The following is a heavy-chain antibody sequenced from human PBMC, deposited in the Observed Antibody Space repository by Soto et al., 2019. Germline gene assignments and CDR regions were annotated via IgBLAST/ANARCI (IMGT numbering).Heavy chain of an antibody. D-gene: IGHD2-2*01. CDR1: GFTFDDYA. Sequence: GGSLRLSCAASGFTFDDYAMHWVRQAPGKGLEWVSGISWNSGSIGYADSVKGRFTIPRDNAKNSLYLQMNSLRAEDTALYYCAKGAVPAARYYFDYWDQGTLVTVSS. CDR2: ISWNSGSI. J-gene: IGHJ4*02. CDR3: AKGAVPAARYYFDY. V-gene: IGHV3-9*01.